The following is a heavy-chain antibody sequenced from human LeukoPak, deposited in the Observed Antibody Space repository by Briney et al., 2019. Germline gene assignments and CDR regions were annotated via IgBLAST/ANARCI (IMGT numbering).Heavy chain of an antibody. CDR2: IYSGGST. D-gene: IGHD5-24*01. CDR3: ARLEMATITHAFDI. J-gene: IGHJ3*02. Sequence: PGGSLRLSCAASGFTFSSYAMTWVRQAPGKGLEWVSVIYSGGSTYYADSVKGRFSISRHDPKNTLFLQMTSLRPEDTAVYYCARLEMATITHAFDIWGQGAMVTVSS. CDR1: GFTFSSYA. V-gene: IGHV3-53*04.